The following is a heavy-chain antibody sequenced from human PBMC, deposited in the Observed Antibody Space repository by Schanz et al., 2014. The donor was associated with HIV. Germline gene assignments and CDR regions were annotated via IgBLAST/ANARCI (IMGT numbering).Heavy chain of an antibody. D-gene: IGHD2-2*01. V-gene: IGHV3-9*01. CDR2: ISWNRGRL. J-gene: IGHJ4*02. CDR1: GFNMEDYA. CDR3: IRGVPRGSSTGPALRF. Sequence: EVQLMESGGGLVQPGRSLRLSCAASGFNMEDYAMHWVRQGPGKGLEWVSGISWNRGRLGYGDAVKGRFTISRDNAKNTLFLQMSSLRGEATAVYYCIRGVPRGSSTGPALRFWGQGALVTVSS.